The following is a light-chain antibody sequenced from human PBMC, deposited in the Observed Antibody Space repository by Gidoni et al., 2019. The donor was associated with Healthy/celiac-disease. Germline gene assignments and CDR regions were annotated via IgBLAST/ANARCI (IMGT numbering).Light chain of an antibody. Sequence: DIQMTQSPSSLSASVGDRVTITCRASQSISSYLNWYQQKPGKAPKLLIYAASSVQSGVPSRVSGSGSGTDFTLTISSLQPEDFATYYCQQSYSTPRTFGQGTKVEIK. CDR2: AAS. CDR3: QQSYSTPRT. CDR1: QSISSY. V-gene: IGKV1-39*01. J-gene: IGKJ1*01.